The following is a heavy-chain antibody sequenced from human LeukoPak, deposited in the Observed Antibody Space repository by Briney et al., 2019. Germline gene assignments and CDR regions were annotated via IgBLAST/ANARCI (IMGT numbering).Heavy chain of an antibody. D-gene: IGHD6-19*01. Sequence: GGSLRLSCAASGFTFSSYSMNWVRQAPGKGLEWVSSISSSSSYIYYADSVKGRFTISRDNAKNPLYLQMNSLRAEDTAVYYCASSSGWSRIKSFDYWGQGTLVTVSS. J-gene: IGHJ4*02. CDR3: ASSSGWSRIKSFDY. CDR2: ISSSSSYI. CDR1: GFTFSSYS. V-gene: IGHV3-21*01.